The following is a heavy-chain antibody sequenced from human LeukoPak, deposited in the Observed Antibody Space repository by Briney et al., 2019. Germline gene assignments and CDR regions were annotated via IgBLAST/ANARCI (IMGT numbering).Heavy chain of an antibody. CDR3: ARGSGYYDSSGHFDY. J-gene: IGHJ4*02. Sequence: ASVKVSCKASGYTFTVYYMHWVRQAPGQGLEWMGRINPNSGGTNYAQKFQGRVTMTRDTSISTAYMELSRLRSDDTAVYYCARGSGYYDSSGHFDYWGQGTLVTVSS. V-gene: IGHV1-2*06. CDR2: INPNSGGT. CDR1: GYTFTVYY. D-gene: IGHD3-22*01.